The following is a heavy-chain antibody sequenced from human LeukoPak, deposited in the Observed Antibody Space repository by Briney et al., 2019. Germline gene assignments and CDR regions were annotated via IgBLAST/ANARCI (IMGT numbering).Heavy chain of an antibody. CDR3: AKEEGYYYDSGGYYVEYFQH. J-gene: IGHJ1*01. CDR2: ISGSSGNT. V-gene: IGHV3-23*01. CDR1: GFAFRSYT. D-gene: IGHD3-22*01. Sequence: PGGSLRLSCTASGFAFRSYTMSWVRQAPGKGLEWVSSISGSSGNTYYADSVKGRFTFSRDNSKNTLYLQMNSLRAEDTAVYYCAKEEGYYYDSGGYYVEYFQHWGQGTLVTVSS.